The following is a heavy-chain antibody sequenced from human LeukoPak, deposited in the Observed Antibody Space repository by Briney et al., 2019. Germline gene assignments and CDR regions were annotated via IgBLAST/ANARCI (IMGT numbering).Heavy chain of an antibody. CDR2: IRYDGSNK. Sequence: AGGSLRLSCAASGFIFSSYGMHWVRQAPGKGLEWVAFIRYDGSNKYYADSVKGRFTITRDNSKNTLYLQMNSLRAEDTAVYYCAKLGDDSSGYRFDYWGQGTLVTVSS. J-gene: IGHJ4*02. D-gene: IGHD3-22*01. CDR1: GFIFSSYG. V-gene: IGHV3-30*02. CDR3: AKLGDDSSGYRFDY.